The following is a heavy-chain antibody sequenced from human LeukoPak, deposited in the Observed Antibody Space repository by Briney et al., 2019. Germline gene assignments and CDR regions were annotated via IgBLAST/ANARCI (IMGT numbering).Heavy chain of an antibody. D-gene: IGHD6-19*01. V-gene: IGHV3-30-3*01. CDR3: ARGPGYSSGWYVLSVDY. J-gene: IGHJ4*02. CDR2: ISYDGSIK. Sequence: GRSLRLSCAASGFTFSSYAMHWVRQAPGKGLEWVAVISYDGSIKYYADSVKGRFTTSRDNSKNMLYLQMNSLSAEDTAVYYCARGPGYSSGWYVLSVDYWGQGTLVTVSS. CDR1: GFTFSSYA.